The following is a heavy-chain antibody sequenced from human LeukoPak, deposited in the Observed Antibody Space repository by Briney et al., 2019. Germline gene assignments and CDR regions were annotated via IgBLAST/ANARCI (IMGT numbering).Heavy chain of an antibody. J-gene: IGHJ3*02. D-gene: IGHD6-13*01. CDR1: GFTFDDYG. Sequence: GGSLRLSCAASGFTFDDYGMSWVRQAPGKGLEWVSGINWNGGSTGYADSVKGRFTISRDNAKNSLYLQMNSLRAEDAAVYYCARDVEMYSSTWSDAFDIWGQGTMVTVSS. CDR2: INWNGGST. CDR3: ARDVEMYSSTWSDAFDI. V-gene: IGHV3-20*04.